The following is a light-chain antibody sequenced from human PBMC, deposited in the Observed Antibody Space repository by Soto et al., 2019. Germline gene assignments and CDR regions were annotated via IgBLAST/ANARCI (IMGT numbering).Light chain of an antibody. CDR3: QQSYSTPPT. J-gene: IGKJ2*01. Sequence: DIQMTQSPSSLSASVGDRVTITCRAGQSISSYLNWYQQKPGKAPKLLIYAASSLQSGVQLRFSGSGSGTDFTLTSSSLQPEDFATYYCQQSYSTPPTFGQGTKLEIK. CDR2: AAS. CDR1: QSISSY. V-gene: IGKV1-39*01.